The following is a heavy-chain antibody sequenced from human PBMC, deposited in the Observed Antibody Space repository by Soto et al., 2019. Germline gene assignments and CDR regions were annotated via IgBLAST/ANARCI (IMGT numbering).Heavy chain of an antibody. CDR3: AKNGGAFRTYKGMDV. Sequence: QVQLVESGGGVVQPGRSLRLSCAGTGFTFSNYGFHWVRQAPGKGLEWVGVISFDGTDRYYVDSVKGRFTISRENSKMTAYLQTSSPRGEETAVYYSAKNGGAFRTYKGMDVWGQGTTVSVSS. J-gene: IGHJ6*02. CDR1: GFTFSNYG. D-gene: IGHD3-16*01. CDR2: ISFDGTDR. V-gene: IGHV3-30*18.